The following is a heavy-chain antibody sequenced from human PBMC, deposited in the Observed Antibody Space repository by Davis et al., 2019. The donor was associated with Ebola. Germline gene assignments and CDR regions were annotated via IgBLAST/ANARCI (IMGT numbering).Heavy chain of an antibody. D-gene: IGHD3-3*01. CDR1: GFIFRNYA. J-gene: IGHJ4*02. CDR3: ARAGFDEVLDY. V-gene: IGHV3-30*04. Sequence: GESLKISCAASGFIFRNYAMHWARQAPGKGLEWVAVVSHSERERFYADSVKGRFTISRDNSENTLYLQMNSLTADDTSVYYCARAGFDEVLDYWGQGTLVTVSS. CDR2: VSHSERER.